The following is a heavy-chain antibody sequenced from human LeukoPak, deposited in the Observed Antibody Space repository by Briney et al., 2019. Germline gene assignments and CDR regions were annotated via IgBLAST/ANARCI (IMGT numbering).Heavy chain of an antibody. CDR1: GFTFTSYA. CDR2: ISGSGNRT. V-gene: IGHV3-23*01. D-gene: IGHD3-10*01. J-gene: IGHJ4*02. CDR3: ARVRYGYLSGSYRIFFDY. Sequence: GGSLRLSCAVSGFTFTSYAIAWVRQAPGKGLEWVSTISGSGNRTYYAKSVKGRFTLSRDKSTSMVYLQMSSLRVEETAVYYCARVRYGYLSGSYRIFFDYWGQGALVTVSP.